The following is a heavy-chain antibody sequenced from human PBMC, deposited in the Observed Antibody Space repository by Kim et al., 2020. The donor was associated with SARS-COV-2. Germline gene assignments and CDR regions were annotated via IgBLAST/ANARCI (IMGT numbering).Heavy chain of an antibody. J-gene: IGHJ6*02. CDR1: GFTFDDYT. D-gene: IGHD6-13*01. V-gene: IGHV3-43*01. Sequence: GGSLRLSCAASGFTFDDYTMHWVRQAPGKGLEWVSLISWDGGSTYYADSVKGLFTISRDNSKNSLYLLMNSLRTEDTALYYCAKDIRGRGYSSSWYPFDYSASGMEVWGQGTTVTVSS. CDR2: ISWDGGST. CDR3: AKDIRGRGYSSSWYPFDYSASGMEV.